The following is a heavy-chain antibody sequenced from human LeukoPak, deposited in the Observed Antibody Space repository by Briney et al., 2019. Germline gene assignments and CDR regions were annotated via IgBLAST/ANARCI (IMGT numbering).Heavy chain of an antibody. CDR1: GGSFSGYY. J-gene: IGHJ4*02. Sequence: PSETLSLTCAVYGGSFSGYYWSWIRQPPGNGLEWIREISHSGRTEYNPSLKSRVTISVDTSKNQISLKLSSVTAADTAVYYCARVAYGGSYFGYFPFDYWGQGTLVTVSS. CDR2: ISHSGRT. V-gene: IGHV4-34*01. CDR3: ARVAYGGSYFGYFPFDY. D-gene: IGHD1-26*01.